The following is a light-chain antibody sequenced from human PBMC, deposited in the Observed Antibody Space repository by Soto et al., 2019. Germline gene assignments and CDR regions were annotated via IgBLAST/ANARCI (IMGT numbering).Light chain of an antibody. J-gene: IGKJ1*01. Sequence: DIQLTQSPSTLSASVGDRVTITCRASQTISSWLAWYQQKPGKAPNLWIYKTSNLESRVPSRFSDSGSGTEVTLTISSLQPDDFATYYCQYYNDYCWTFGQGTKVEIK. V-gene: IGKV1-5*03. CDR3: QYYNDYCWT. CDR1: QTISSW. CDR2: KTS.